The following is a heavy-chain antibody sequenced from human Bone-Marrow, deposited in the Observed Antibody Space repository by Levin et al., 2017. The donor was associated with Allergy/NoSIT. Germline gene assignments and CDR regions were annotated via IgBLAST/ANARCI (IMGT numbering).Heavy chain of an antibody. J-gene: IGHJ4*02. CDR1: GYTFTSFD. CDR2: MYPNSDTA. V-gene: IGHV1-8*01. Sequence: ASVKVSCKTSGYTFTSFDINWLRQATGQGLEWMGWMYPNSDTAGYAQKFQGRVTMTRNTSISTAYMELSSLRSEDTAIYYCARGELGSGYLFDYWGQGTLVTVSS. CDR3: ARGELGSGYLFDY. D-gene: IGHD5-12*01.